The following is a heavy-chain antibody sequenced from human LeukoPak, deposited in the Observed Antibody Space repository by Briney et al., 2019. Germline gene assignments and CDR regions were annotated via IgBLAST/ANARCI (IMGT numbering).Heavy chain of an antibody. J-gene: IGHJ4*02. D-gene: IGHD4-23*01. CDR3: ARSTVGVDC. Sequence: GGSLRLSCAASGFSFSSYEMNWVRQAPGKGLEWVSYISGSGSYIYDADSVKGRFTISRDNAKSSLYLQMNSLRVEDTAVYYCARSTVGVDCWGQGTLVTVSS. V-gene: IGHV3-48*03. CDR1: GFSFSSYE. CDR2: ISGSGSYI.